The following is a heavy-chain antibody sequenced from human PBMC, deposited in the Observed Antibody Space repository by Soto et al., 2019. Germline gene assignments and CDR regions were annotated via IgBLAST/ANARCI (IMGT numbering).Heavy chain of an antibody. D-gene: IGHD5-12*01. CDR2: IWYDGSNK. CDR3: ARGYSGYDFGY. J-gene: IGHJ4*02. Sequence: QVQLVESGGGVVQPGRSLRLSCAASGFTFSSYGMHWVRQAPGKGLEWVAVIWYDGSNKYYADSVKGRFTISRDNSKSTLYLQMNSLRAEDTAVYYCARGYSGYDFGYWGQGTLVTVSS. CDR1: GFTFSSYG. V-gene: IGHV3-33*01.